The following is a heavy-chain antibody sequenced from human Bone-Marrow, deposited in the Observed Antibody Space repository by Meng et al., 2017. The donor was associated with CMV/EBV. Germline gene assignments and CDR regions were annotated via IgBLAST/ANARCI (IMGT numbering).Heavy chain of an antibody. V-gene: IGHV1-69*04. J-gene: IGHJ6*02. CDR3: ARGLRYFDWLSPSNYYYGMDV. Sequence: SVKVSCKASGYTFTSYGISWVRQAPGQGLEWMGRFVPMFNISGFAQRFQGRISISADTSTNTGYMELSRLTSEDTAVYFCARGLRYFDWLSPSNYYYGMDVWGQGTPVTVSS. D-gene: IGHD3-9*01. CDR2: FVPMFNIS. CDR1: GYTFTSYG.